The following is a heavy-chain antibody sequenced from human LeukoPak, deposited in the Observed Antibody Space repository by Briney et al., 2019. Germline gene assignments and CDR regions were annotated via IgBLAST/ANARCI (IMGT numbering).Heavy chain of an antibody. CDR1: GGSISSGSYY. CDR3: AKGGPLRGIYDILTGNRLDAFDI. CDR2: IYTSGST. Sequence: SETLSLTCTVSGGSISSGSYYWSWIRQPAGKGLEWIGRIYTSGSTNYNPSLKSRVTISVDTSKNQFSLKLSSVTAADTAVYYCAKGGPLRGIYDILTGNRLDAFDIWGQGTMVTVSS. D-gene: IGHD3-9*01. V-gene: IGHV4-61*02. J-gene: IGHJ3*02.